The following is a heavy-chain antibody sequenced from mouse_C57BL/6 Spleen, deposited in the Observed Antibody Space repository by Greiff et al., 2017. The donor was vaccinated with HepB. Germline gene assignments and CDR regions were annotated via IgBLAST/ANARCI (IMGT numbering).Heavy chain of an antibody. J-gene: IGHJ1*03. V-gene: IGHV5-9*01. CDR3: ARRNYGSFYWYFDV. CDR1: GFTFSSYT. CDR2: ISGGGGNT. Sequence: DVMLVESGGGLVKPGGSLKLSCAASGFTFSSYTMSWVRQTPEKRLEWVATISGGGGNTYYPDSVKGRFTISRDNAKNTLYLQMSSLRSEDTALYYCARRNYGSFYWYFDVWGTGTTVTVSS. D-gene: IGHD1-1*01.